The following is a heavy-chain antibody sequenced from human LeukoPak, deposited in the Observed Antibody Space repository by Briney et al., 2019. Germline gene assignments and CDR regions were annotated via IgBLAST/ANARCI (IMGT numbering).Heavy chain of an antibody. D-gene: IGHD2/OR15-2a*01. CDR1: GGSISSSSYY. Sequence: SDTLSLTCTVSGGSISSSSYYWAWIRQPPGKGLEWIGSIYYSGSTYYNPSLKSRVTISVDTPKNQFSLQLSSVTAAETGVYYCARVSPSSPGGFDPCGQGTLVTASS. V-gene: IGHV4-39*07. CDR3: ARVSPSSPGGFDP. CDR2: IYYSGST. J-gene: IGHJ5*02.